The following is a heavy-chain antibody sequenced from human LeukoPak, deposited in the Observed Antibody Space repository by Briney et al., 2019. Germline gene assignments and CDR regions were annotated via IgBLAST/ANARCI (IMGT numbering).Heavy chain of an antibody. V-gene: IGHV4-4*07. CDR2: IYTSGST. CDR1: GGSISSYY. CDR3: ARSNGDYSGYYFDY. J-gene: IGHJ4*02. D-gene: IGHD4-17*01. Sequence: SETLSLTCTVSGGSISSYYWSWIRQPAGKGLEWIGRIYTSGSTNYNPSLKNRVTMSVDTSKNQFSLKLSSVTAADTAVYYCARSNGDYSGYYFDYWGQGTLVTVSS.